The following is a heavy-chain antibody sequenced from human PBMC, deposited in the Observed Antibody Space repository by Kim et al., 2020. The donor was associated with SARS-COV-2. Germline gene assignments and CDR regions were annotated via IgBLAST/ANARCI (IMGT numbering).Heavy chain of an antibody. Sequence: GGSLRLSCAASGFTFSSYAMHWVRQAPGKGLEWVAFIPSTTNYIYYTDSVRGRFTISRDNAKSSLSLQMNSLQVEDTAVYYCARDAQLVPFDYWGQGTLVTVSS. J-gene: IGHJ4*02. CDR2: IPSTTNYI. V-gene: IGHV3-21*01. CDR1: GFTFSSYA. D-gene: IGHD6-6*01. CDR3: ARDAQLVPFDY.